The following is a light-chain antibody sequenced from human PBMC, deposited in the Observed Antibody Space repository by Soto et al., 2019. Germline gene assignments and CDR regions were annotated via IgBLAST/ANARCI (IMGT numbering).Light chain of an antibody. CDR3: QQDNNWWT. V-gene: IGKV3D-15*01. J-gene: IGKJ1*01. CDR2: GAS. CDR1: QSVSSVS. Sequence: EILLTQSPGTLSLSPGEGASLSCRASQSVSSVSFACYRQKPVQAPGLLISGASKRATGTPDRFIGSGSGTEFTLTISSLQYDDSADYYCQQDNNWWTFGQGTKVDIK.